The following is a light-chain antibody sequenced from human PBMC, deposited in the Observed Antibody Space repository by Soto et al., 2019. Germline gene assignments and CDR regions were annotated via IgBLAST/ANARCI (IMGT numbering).Light chain of an antibody. Sequence: VLTQSPGTLSLSPGERATLSCRASQSVTSSYLAWYQQKPGQPPRLLIYGASNRATGIPDRFSGSGSGTEFSLTISRLEPGDFAVYYCQQYGSSRTFGQGTKVDIK. CDR1: QSVTSSY. V-gene: IGKV3-20*01. CDR2: GAS. J-gene: IGKJ1*01. CDR3: QQYGSSRT.